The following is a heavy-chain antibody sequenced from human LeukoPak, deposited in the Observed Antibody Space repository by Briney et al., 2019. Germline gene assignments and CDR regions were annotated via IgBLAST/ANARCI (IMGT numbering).Heavy chain of an antibody. D-gene: IGHD2-21*01. Sequence: GGSLRLSCAASGFTFSSYGMNWVRQAPGRGLEWVSSISSSGTYIYFADSVKGRFTISRDNAKNSLYLQMNSLRAEDTALYYCAREQSYSEEIVVVNPPFDYWGQGTLVTVSS. V-gene: IGHV3-21*01. CDR3: AREQSYSEEIVVVNPPFDY. CDR1: GFTFSSYG. CDR2: ISSSGTYI. J-gene: IGHJ4*02.